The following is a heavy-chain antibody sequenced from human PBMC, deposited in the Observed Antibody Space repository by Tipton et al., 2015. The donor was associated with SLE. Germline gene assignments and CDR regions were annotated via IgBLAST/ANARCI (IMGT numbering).Heavy chain of an antibody. CDR2: INWNSGRI. CDR3: AKDRLAVGFCFEH. CDR1: GFIFDDYG. V-gene: IGHV3-9*01. J-gene: IGHJ4*02. D-gene: IGHD2-15*01. Sequence: SLRLSCEASGFIFDDYGMNWVPQLPGKGLEWVAGINWNSGRIHYADSVKGRFTISRDNAKNSLYLQMDSLRAEDTALYYCAKDRLAVGFCFEHWGQGTLGTVS.